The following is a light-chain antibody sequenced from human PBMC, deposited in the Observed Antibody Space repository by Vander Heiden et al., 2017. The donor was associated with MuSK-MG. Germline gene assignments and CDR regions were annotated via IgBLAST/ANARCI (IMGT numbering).Light chain of an antibody. V-gene: IGLV1-40*01. CDR1: SSNIGAHYD. Sequence: QSVLTQPPSVSGAPGQRVTISCTGSSSNIGAHYDVHWYQQLPGTAPKLLIYGNSNRPSGVPDRFSGSKSGTSASLAITGLQAEDEADYYCQSYDSSLYWVFGGGTKLTVL. CDR3: QSYDSSLYWV. J-gene: IGLJ3*02. CDR2: GNS.